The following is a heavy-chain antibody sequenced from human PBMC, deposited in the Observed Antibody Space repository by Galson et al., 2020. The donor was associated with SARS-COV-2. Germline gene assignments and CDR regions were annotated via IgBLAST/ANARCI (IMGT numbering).Heavy chain of an antibody. J-gene: IGHJ4*02. CDR3: ATDGAVTGTRGAI. D-gene: IGHD6-19*01. V-gene: IGHV3-15*01. CDR2: IRSKIDGETT. CDR1: GFSFSNAW. Sequence: GGSLRLSCAASGFSFSNAWMFWVRQAPGKGLEWVGRIRSKIDGETTHYAAPVKGRLTISRDDSENMLYLQMNSLKTEDTAVYYCATDGAVTGTRGAIWGQGTLVTVSS.